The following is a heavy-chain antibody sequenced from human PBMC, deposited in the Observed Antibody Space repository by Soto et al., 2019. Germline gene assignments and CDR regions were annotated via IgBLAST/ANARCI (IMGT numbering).Heavy chain of an antibody. CDR1: GGSISSSSYY. CDR3: ARTPAVWFDP. Sequence: SETLSLTCTVSGGSISSSSYYWGWIRQPPGKGLEWIGSIYYSGSTYYNPSLKSRVTISVDTSKNQFSLKLSSVTAADTAVYYCARTPAVWFDPWGQGTLVTAPQ. J-gene: IGHJ5*02. V-gene: IGHV4-39*01. D-gene: IGHD6-19*01. CDR2: IYYSGST.